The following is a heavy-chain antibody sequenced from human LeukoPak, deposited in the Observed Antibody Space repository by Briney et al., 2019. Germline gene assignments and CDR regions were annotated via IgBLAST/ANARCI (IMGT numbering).Heavy chain of an antibody. Sequence: KPSETLSLTCSVSGGSMSSYYWSWIRQPPGKGLEWIGHIYYSESTDYNPSLKSRVTISADTSKKHFSLKLTSVTAADTAVYYCVRVSGPHAFDIWGQGTMVTVSS. D-gene: IGHD1-26*01. CDR3: VRVSGPHAFDI. V-gene: IGHV4-59*01. J-gene: IGHJ3*02. CDR1: GGSMSSYY. CDR2: IYYSEST.